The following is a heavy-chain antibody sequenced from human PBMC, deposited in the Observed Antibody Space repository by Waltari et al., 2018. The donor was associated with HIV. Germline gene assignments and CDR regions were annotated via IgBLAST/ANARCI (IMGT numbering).Heavy chain of an antibody. Sequence: QLQLKASGPGLVKPSETLPLTCTVSGGSISSSSNCWGWVRQPPGKGLEWIGSIFYSGSTYYNPSLKSRVTISVDTSKNQFSLKLSSVTAADTAVYYCARHVGSFYRSSSDLGFDYWGQGTLVTVS. CDR1: GGSISSSSNC. D-gene: IGHD6-6*01. J-gene: IGHJ4*02. CDR2: IFYSGST. V-gene: IGHV4-39*01. CDR3: ARHVGSFYRSSSDLGFDY.